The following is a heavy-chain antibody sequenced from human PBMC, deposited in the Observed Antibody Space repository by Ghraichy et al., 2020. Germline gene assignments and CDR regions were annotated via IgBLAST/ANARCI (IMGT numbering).Heavy chain of an antibody. D-gene: IGHD6-19*01. CDR3: ARGKTDSGWSASDY. CDR1: GYTFTSYP. CDR2: IDAGNGDT. V-gene: IGHV1-3*01. Sequence: ASVKVSCKASGYTFTSYPVHWVRQVPGQRPEDMGWIDAGNGDTKYSQRFQGRLAITMDTSASTAYMELSSLRSEDMAVYYCARGKTDSGWSASDYWGQGTLVTVSS. J-gene: IGHJ4*02.